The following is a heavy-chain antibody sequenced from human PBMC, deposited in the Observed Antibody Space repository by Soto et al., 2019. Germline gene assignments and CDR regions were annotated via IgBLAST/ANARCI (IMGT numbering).Heavy chain of an antibody. Sequence: ASVKVSCKASGGTFSSYAISWVRQAPGQGLDWMGGIIPIFGTANYAQKFQGRVTITADESTSTAYMELSSLRSEDTAVYYCAVSRYYYGSGSYYTYGMDVWGQGTTVTVSS. D-gene: IGHD3-10*01. V-gene: IGHV1-69*13. CDR2: IIPIFGTA. CDR1: GGTFSSYA. J-gene: IGHJ6*02. CDR3: AVSRYYYGSGSYYTYGMDV.